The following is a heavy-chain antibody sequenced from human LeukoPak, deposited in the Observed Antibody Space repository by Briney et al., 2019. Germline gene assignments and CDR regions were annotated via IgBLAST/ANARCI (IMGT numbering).Heavy chain of an antibody. CDR3: AKDPADYRGWFDY. D-gene: IGHD4-11*01. J-gene: IGHJ4*02. CDR1: GFTFSEAW. V-gene: IGHV3-15*01. Sequence: GGSLRLSCAASGFTFSEAWMSWVRQAPGKGLEWVGLIKTAGGTPDYAAPVKGRFTISRDDSKNTLYLQMYSLKVEDTAVYFCAKDPADYRGWFDYWGQGTLVTVSS. CDR2: IKTAGGTP.